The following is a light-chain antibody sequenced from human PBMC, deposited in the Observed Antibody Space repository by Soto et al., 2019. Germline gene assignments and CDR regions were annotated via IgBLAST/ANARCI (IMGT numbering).Light chain of an antibody. CDR2: DAS. CDR3: QQYYRSWT. J-gene: IGKJ1*01. V-gene: IGKV3-15*01. CDR1: QSLSSN. Sequence: IVLAQSAVTVSSSPRERSSISCRASQSLSSNLAWYQQKPGQAPRLLIYDASTRATGVPARFSGSGSGTDFTLTISIQEPEDFAVYYCQQYYRSWTFGQGTNVDI.